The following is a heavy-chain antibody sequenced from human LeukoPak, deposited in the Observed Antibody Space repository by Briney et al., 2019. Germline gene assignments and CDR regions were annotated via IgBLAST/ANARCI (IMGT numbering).Heavy chain of an antibody. V-gene: IGHV3-23*01. D-gene: IGHD6-6*01. CDR2: ISGSGSGT. CDR1: GFTSSNYA. J-gene: IGHJ4*02. CDR3: ARGFTTITPRFDY. Sequence: GGSLRLSCAASGFTSSNYAMSWVRQAPGKGLEWVSTISGSGSGTYYADSVKGRFTISRDDSKNTLYLRMNSLRAEDTAMYYCARGFTTITPRFDYWGQGTLVTVSS.